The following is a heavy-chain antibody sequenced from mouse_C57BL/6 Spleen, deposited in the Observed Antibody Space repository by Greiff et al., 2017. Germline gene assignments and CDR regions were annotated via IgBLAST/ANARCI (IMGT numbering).Heavy chain of an antibody. CDR3: ARSFDYGSSRYWYFDV. J-gene: IGHJ1*03. D-gene: IGHD1-1*01. CDR2: IYPRSGNT. Sequence: VQLQQSGAELARPGASVKLSCKASGYTFTSYGISWVKQRTGQGLEWIGEIYPRSGNTYYNEKFKGKATLTADKSSSTAYMELRSLTSEDSAVYFCARSFDYGSSRYWYFDVWGTGTTVTVSS. CDR1: GYTFTSYG. V-gene: IGHV1-81*01.